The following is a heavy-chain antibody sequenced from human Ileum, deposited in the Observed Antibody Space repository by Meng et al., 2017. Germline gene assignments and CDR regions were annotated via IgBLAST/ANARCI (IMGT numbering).Heavy chain of an antibody. D-gene: IGHD2-15*01. Sequence: QVQLVEAGAEVKKHGASVKVSCKASGYTFTNYAIQWVRQAPGQRLEWVGWINTDNGETTYSQNFQDRVTLNRDTSAGTVYMYLNSLISEDTAIYYCARERQTSGEDYWGQGTLVTVSS. V-gene: IGHV1-3*04. J-gene: IGHJ4*02. CDR1: GYTFTNYA. CDR2: INTDNGET. CDR3: ARERQTSGEDY.